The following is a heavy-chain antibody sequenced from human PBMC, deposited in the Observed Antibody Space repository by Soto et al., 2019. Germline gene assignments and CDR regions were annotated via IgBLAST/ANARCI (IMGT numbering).Heavy chain of an antibody. CDR1: GGSISSSSYY. V-gene: IGHV4-39*01. CDR2: IYYSGST. CDR3: ARRLTVSYGMDV. Sequence: SETLSLTCTVSGGSISSSSYYWGWIRQPPGKGLEWIGSIYYSGSTYCNPSLKSRVTISVDTSKNQFSLKLSSVTAADTAVYYCARRLTVSYGMDVWGQGTTATVSS. D-gene: IGHD2-8*01. J-gene: IGHJ6*02.